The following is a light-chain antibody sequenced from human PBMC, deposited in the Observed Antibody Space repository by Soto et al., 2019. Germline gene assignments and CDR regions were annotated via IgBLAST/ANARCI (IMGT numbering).Light chain of an antibody. CDR3: QYSGASPTWT. CDR1: QSISRSY. CDR2: GAS. Sequence: EIVLTQSPATLSLSPGESATLSCRASQSISRSYLAWYQQKPGQAPRPLIFGASSRASDIPGRFSGSGSGTTFTILTSRLVPEDVAVYYCQYSGASPTWTLGQGTKVEIK. J-gene: IGKJ1*01. V-gene: IGKV3-20*01.